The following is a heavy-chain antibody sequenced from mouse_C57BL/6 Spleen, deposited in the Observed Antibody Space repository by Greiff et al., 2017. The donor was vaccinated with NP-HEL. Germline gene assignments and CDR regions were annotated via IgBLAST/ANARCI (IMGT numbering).Heavy chain of an antibody. J-gene: IGHJ2*01. Sequence: VQLQQSGAELVRPGASVTLSCKASGYTFTDYEMHWVKQTPVHGLEWIGAIDPETGGTAYNQKFKGKAILTADKSSSTAYMELRSLTSEDSAVYYCTRGYYCSPDYWGQGTTLTVSS. V-gene: IGHV1-15*01. CDR2: IDPETGGT. D-gene: IGHD1-1*01. CDR3: TRGYYCSPDY. CDR1: GYTFTDYE.